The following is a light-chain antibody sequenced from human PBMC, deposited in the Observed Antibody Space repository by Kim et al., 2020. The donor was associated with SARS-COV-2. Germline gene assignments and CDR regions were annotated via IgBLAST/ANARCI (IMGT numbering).Light chain of an antibody. J-gene: IGLJ2*01. Sequence: VALGQTVRITSQGDSLRSYYASWYQQKPGQAPVLVIYGKNNRPSGIPDRFSGSSSGNTASLTITGAQAEDEADYYCNSRDSSGKAVFGGGTQLTVL. V-gene: IGLV3-19*01. CDR1: SLRSYY. CDR2: GKN. CDR3: NSRDSSGKAV.